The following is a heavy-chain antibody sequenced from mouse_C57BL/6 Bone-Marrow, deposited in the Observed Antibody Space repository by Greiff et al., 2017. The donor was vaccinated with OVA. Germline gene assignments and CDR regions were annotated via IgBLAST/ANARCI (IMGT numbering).Heavy chain of an antibody. CDR2: ISSGGSYT. V-gene: IGHV5-6*02. CDR1: GFTFSSYG. Sequence: DVKLVESGGDLVKPGGSLKLSCAASGFTFSSYGMSWVRQTPDKRLEWVATISSGGSYTYYPDSVKGRFTISRDNAKNTLYLQMSSLKSEDTAMYYCARHGYYLYYYAMDYWGQGTSVTVSS. J-gene: IGHJ4*01. CDR3: ARHGYYLYYYAMDY. D-gene: IGHD2-3*01.